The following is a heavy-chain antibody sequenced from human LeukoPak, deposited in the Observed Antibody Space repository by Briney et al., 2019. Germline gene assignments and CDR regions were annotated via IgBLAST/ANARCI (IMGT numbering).Heavy chain of an antibody. Sequence: PGGSLRLSCAASGFTFSNYGMSWVRQAPGKGLEWVSVIYSGGSTYYADSVKGRFTISRDNSKNTLYLQMNSLRAEDTAVYYCARDPSGGGWFDPWGQGTLVTVSS. V-gene: IGHV3-53*01. D-gene: IGHD2-15*01. CDR2: IYSGGST. CDR1: GFTFSNYG. CDR3: ARDPSGGGWFDP. J-gene: IGHJ5*02.